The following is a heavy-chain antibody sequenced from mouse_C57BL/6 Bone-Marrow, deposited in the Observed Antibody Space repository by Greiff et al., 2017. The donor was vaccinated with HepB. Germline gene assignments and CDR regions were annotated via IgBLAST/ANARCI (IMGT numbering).Heavy chain of an antibody. D-gene: IGHD3-2*02. CDR3: ARHELRPFAY. J-gene: IGHJ3*01. V-gene: IGHV5-9*01. CDR1: GFTFSSYT. Sequence: EVQLVESGGGLVKPGGSLKLSCAASGFTFSSYTMSWVRQTPEKRLEWVATISGGGGNTYYPDSVKGRFTISRDNAKNTLYLQMSSLRSEDTALYYCARHELRPFAYWGQGTLVTVSA. CDR2: ISGGGGNT.